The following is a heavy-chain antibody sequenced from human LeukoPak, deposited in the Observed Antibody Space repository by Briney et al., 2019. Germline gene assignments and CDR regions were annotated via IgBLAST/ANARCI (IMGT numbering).Heavy chain of an antibody. V-gene: IGHV1-3*01. D-gene: IGHD5-12*01. CDR3: ASPIGYSGYDWIFDY. CDR2: INAGNGNT. CDR1: GYTFTSYA. Sequence: ASVKVSCKASGYTFTSYAMHWVRQAPGQRLEWMGWINAGNGNTKYSQKFQGRVTITRDTSASTAYMELSSLRSEDTAVYYCASPIGYSGYDWIFDYWGPGTLVTASS. J-gene: IGHJ4*02.